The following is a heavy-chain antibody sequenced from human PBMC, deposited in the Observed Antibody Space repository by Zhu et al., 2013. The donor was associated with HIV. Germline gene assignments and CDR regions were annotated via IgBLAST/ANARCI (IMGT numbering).Heavy chain of an antibody. J-gene: IGHJ4*02. CDR2: INAGNGNT. CDR1: GYTFTSYA. CDR3: ARVSWGLRYFDWTTLDY. D-gene: IGHD3-9*01. Sequence: QVQLVQSGAEVKKPGASVKVSCKASGYTFTSYAMHWVRQAPGQRLEWMGWINAGNGNTKYSQKFQGRVTITRDTSASTAYMELSSLRSEDTAVYYCARVSWGLRYFDWTTLDYWGQGTLVTVSS. V-gene: IGHV1-3*01.